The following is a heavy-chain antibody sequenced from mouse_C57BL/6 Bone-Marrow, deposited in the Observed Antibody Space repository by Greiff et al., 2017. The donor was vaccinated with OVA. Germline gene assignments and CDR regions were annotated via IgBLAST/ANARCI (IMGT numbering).Heavy chain of an antibody. V-gene: IGHV1-82*01. CDR3: ARQRNYYGSRGLYYAMDY. D-gene: IGHD1-1*01. CDR2: IYPGDGDT. Sequence: VQLQQSGPELVKPGASVKISCKASGYAFSSSWMNWVKQRPGKGLEWIGRIYPGDGDTNYNGKFKGKATLTADKSSSTAYMQLSSLTSEDSAVYFCARQRNYYGSRGLYYAMDYWGQGTSVTVSS. J-gene: IGHJ4*01. CDR1: GYAFSSSW.